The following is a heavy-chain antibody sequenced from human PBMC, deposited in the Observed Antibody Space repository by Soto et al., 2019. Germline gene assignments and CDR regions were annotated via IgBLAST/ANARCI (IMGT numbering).Heavy chain of an antibody. D-gene: IGHD1-26*01. CDR2: IKEDGSEK. J-gene: IGHJ4*02. CDR1: GVSFSDYW. V-gene: IGHV3-7*01. Sequence: XGSLRLSCAASGVSFSDYWMSWVRQALGKGLEWVANIKEDGSEKYYVDSVKGRFTISRDNAKMSLYLQMHSLRAEDTAVYYCARINGSSFFDFWGQGTLVTVSS. CDR3: ARINGSSFFDF.